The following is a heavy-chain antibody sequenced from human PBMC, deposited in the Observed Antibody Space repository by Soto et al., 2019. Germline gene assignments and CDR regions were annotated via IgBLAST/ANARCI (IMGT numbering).Heavy chain of an antibody. CDR2: INHSGST. CDR3: ARSRYYDSSGYRALDAFDI. V-gene: IGHV4-34*01. Sequence: QVHLQQWGAGLLKPSETLSLTCAVFGGSFSGYYWNWIRQPPGKGLEWIGEINHSGSTNYYWSLXSRVTITVDPXXNXFXXELNSVTAADTAVYYCARSRYYDSSGYRALDAFDIWGQGTMVTVSS. D-gene: IGHD3-22*01. CDR1: GGSFSGYY. J-gene: IGHJ3*02.